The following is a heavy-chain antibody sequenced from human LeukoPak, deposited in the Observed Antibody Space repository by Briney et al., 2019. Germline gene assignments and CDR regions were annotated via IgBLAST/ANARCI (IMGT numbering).Heavy chain of an antibody. J-gene: IGHJ4*02. V-gene: IGHV3-23*01. CDR2: ITGSGQTA. CDR1: GFTFSSCA. Sequence: PGGSLRLSCAASGFTFSSCAMTWVRQAPGKGLEWVSTITGSGQTAYYSDSAKGRFTTSRDNSKNTLYLEMSSLRAEDTAIYYCAKEVLVVIESYLEKWGQGTLVTVSS. D-gene: IGHD3-22*01. CDR3: AKEVLVVIESYLEK.